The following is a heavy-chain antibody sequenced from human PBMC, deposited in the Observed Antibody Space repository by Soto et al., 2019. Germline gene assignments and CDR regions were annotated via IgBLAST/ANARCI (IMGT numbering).Heavy chain of an antibody. CDR2: ISGSGGST. V-gene: IGHV3-23*01. D-gene: IGHD2-15*01. CDR1: GFTFCRYV. Sequence: PGGSLRLSCAASGFTFCRYVLSWVPPAPGKELEWVSAISGSGGSTYYADSVKGRFTISRDNSKNTLYLQMNSLRAEDTAEYYCAKEYPDVVVAATVDYWGQGTLVTVSS. CDR3: AKEYPDVVVAATVDY. J-gene: IGHJ4*02.